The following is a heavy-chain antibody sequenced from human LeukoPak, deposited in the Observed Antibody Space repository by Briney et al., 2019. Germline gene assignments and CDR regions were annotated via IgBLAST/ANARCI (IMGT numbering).Heavy chain of an antibody. J-gene: IGHJ4*02. V-gene: IGHV4-59*01. Sequence: PSETLSLTCTVSGGSISSYYWSWIRQPPGKGLEWIGYIYYSGSTNYNPSLKSRVTLSVDTSKNQFSLKLSSVTAADTAVYYCARENDSSGYFDYWGQGTLVTVSS. CDR2: IYYSGST. CDR3: ARENDSSGYFDY. CDR1: GGSISSYY. D-gene: IGHD3-22*01.